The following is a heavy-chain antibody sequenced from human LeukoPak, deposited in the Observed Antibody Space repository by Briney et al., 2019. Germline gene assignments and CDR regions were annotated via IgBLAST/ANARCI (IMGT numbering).Heavy chain of an antibody. CDR2: IYYSGST. J-gene: IGHJ6*03. V-gene: IGHV4-31*03. CDR1: GGSISSGGYY. CDR3: ARNMVRGVIYYYYYMDV. D-gene: IGHD3-10*01. Sequence: SETLSLTCTVSGGSISSGGYYWSWIRQHPGKGLEWIGYIYYSGSTYYNPSLKSRVTISVDTSKNQFSLKLSSVTAADTAVYYCARNMVRGVIYYYYYMDVWGKGTTVTVSS.